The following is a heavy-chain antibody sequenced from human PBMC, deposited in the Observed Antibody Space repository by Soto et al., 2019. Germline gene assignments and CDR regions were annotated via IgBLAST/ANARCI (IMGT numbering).Heavy chain of an antibody. J-gene: IGHJ3*02. V-gene: IGHV1-69*04. CDR1: GGTFSSYT. Sequence: SVKVSCKASGGTFSSYTISWVRQAPGQGLEWMGRIIPILGIANYAQKFQGRVTITADKSTSTAYMELSSLRSEDTAVYYCAREGYYDSSGYYPTTPDAFDIWGKGTMVTV. CDR2: IIPILGIA. CDR3: AREGYYDSSGYYPTTPDAFDI. D-gene: IGHD3-22*01.